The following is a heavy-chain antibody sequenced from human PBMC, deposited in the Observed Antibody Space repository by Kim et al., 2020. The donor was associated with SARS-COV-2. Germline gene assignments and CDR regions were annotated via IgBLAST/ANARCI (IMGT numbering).Heavy chain of an antibody. CDR2: IIPILGIA. CDR3: AGSYCSSTSCYKGPYYGMDV. D-gene: IGHD2-2*02. CDR1: GGTFSSYT. V-gene: IGHV1-69*02. J-gene: IGHJ6*04. Sequence: SVKVSCKASGGTFSSYTISWVRQAPGQGLEWMGRIIPILGIANYAQKFQGRVTITADKSTSTANMEPSSLRSEDTAVYYCAGSYCSSTSCYKGPYYGMDVWGKGTTVTVSS.